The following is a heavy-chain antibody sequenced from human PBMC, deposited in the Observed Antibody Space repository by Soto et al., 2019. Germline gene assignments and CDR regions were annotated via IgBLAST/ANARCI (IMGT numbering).Heavy chain of an antibody. D-gene: IGHD2-15*01. V-gene: IGHV1-69*13. CDR2: IIPISGTT. Sequence: SVKVSCKASGGTFSTHAIIWVRQAPGRGLEWMGAIIPISGTTYYTQNFQGRVTITADGPTSTAFMELSSLKSEDTAMFYCARGYCSGGNCYSGMDVWGQGTMVTVSS. J-gene: IGHJ6*02. CDR1: GGTFSTHA. CDR3: ARGYCSGGNCYSGMDV.